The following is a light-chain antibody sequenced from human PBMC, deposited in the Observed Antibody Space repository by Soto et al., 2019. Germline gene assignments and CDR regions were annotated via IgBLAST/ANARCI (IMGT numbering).Light chain of an antibody. CDR1: QGISNY. Sequence: DIQFTQSPSFLSASVGDRVTITCRASQGISNYLAWYQRKPGKAYKLLIYAASALQSGVPSRFSGSGSGKEFTITSSSLQSEALATYYCQQLNSYPLTFVGGTKGEIK. CDR3: QQLNSYPLT. CDR2: AAS. V-gene: IGKV1-9*01. J-gene: IGKJ4*01.